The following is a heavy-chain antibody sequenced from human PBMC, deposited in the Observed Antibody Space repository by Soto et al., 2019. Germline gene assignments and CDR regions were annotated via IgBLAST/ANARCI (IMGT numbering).Heavy chain of an antibody. D-gene: IGHD3-22*01. J-gene: IGHJ4*02. V-gene: IGHV4-59*01. CDR1: GGSISSYY. Sequence: QVQLQESGPGLVKPSETLSLTCTVSGGSISSYYWSWIRQPPGKGLEWIGYIYYSGSTNYNPSLKSRVTLSVDTSKNQFSLKLSSVTAADTAVYYCARGNDYYYDSSGSLDYWGQGTLVTVSS. CDR3: ARGNDYYYDSSGSLDY. CDR2: IYYSGST.